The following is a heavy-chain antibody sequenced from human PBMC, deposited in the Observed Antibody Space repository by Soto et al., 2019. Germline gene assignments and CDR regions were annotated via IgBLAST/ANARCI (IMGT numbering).Heavy chain of an antibody. CDR1: GGSVSSGSYY. V-gene: IGHV4-61*01. Sequence: PSETLSLTCTVSGGSVSSGSYYWSWIRQPPGKGLEWIGYIYYSGSTNYNPSLKSRVTISVDTSKNQFSLKLSSVSAADTAVYYCARERWLRFAADRNTFDYWGPGTLVTVSS. D-gene: IGHD5-12*01. J-gene: IGHJ4*02. CDR3: ARERWLRFAADRNTFDY. CDR2: IYYSGST.